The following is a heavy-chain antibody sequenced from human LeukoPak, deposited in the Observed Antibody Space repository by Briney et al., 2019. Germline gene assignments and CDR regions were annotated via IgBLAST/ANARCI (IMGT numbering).Heavy chain of an antibody. Sequence: GASVKVSCKASGYTFTGYYMHWVRQAPGQGLEWMGWINPNSGGTNYAQKFQGRVTMTRDTSISTAYMELSRLRSDDTAVYYCARERVVVPAAPWEPYYYYGVDVWGQGTTVTVSS. V-gene: IGHV1-2*02. CDR2: INPNSGGT. J-gene: IGHJ6*02. CDR1: GYTFTGYY. CDR3: ARERVVVPAAPWEPYYYYGVDV. D-gene: IGHD2-2*01.